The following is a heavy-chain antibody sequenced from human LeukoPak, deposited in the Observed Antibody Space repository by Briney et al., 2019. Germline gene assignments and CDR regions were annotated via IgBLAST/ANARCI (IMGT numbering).Heavy chain of an antibody. V-gene: IGHV1-2*02. J-gene: IGHJ4*02. Sequence: ASVKVSCKAPGYTFTGYYMHWVRQAPGQGLEWVGWINPDSGGTNYAQKFQGRVTMTRDTSISTAYMELGRLRSDDTAVYYCARGGSGYETVCPYWGQGTLVTVSS. CDR3: ARGGSGYETVCPY. CDR2: INPDSGGT. CDR1: GYTFTGYY. D-gene: IGHD5-12*01.